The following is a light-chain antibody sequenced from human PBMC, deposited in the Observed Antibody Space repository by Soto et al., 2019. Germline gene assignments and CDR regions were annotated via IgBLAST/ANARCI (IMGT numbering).Light chain of an antibody. CDR1: QSVSSN. CDR3: QQYNNWPRT. CDR2: GES. Sequence: EIVMTQSPAPLSVSPGERATLSCSASQSVSSNLAWYQQKPGQAPRLLIYGESTRATGIPARFSGSGSGTEFTLTISSLQSEDFAVYYCQQYNNWPRTFGQGTKVEIK. J-gene: IGKJ1*01. V-gene: IGKV3-15*01.